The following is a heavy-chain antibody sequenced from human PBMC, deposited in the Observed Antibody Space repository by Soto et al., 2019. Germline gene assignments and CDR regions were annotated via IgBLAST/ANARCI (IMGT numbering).Heavy chain of an antibody. CDR2: IWYDGSNK. CDR3: ARDQSWSSSPAYYFDY. Sequence: QVQLVESGGGVVQPGRSLRLSCAASGFTFSSYGMHWVRQAPGKGLEWVAVIWYDGSNKYYADSVKGRFTISRDNSKNTLYLQMNSLRAEDTAVYYCARDQSWSSSPAYYFDYWGQGTLVTVSS. D-gene: IGHD6-6*01. J-gene: IGHJ4*02. CDR1: GFTFSSYG. V-gene: IGHV3-33*01.